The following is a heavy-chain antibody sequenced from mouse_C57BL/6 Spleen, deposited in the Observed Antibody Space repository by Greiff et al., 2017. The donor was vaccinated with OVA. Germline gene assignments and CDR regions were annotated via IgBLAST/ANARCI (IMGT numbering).Heavy chain of an antibody. CDR2: IRNKANGYTT. V-gene: IGHV7-3*01. CDR1: GFTFTDYY. D-gene: IGHD4-1*01. J-gene: IGHJ2*01. CDR3: ARYRVGLDY. Sequence: EVHLVESGGGLVQPGGSLSLSCAASGFTFTDYYMSWVRQPPGKALEWLGFIRNKANGYTTEYSASVKGRFTISRDNSQSILYLQMNALRAEDSATYYCARYRVGLDYWGQGTTLTVSS.